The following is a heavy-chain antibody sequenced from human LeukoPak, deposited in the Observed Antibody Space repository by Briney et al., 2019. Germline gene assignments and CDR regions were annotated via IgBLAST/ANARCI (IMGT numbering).Heavy chain of an antibody. CDR3: ARHPSGVAPFDP. D-gene: IGHD3-3*01. Sequence: GGSLRLSCAASGFIFSNYGMSWVHQAPGKGLEWVSSISFSSTHIYYADSIQGRFTISRDNAENSLYLQMNSLRAEDTAVYYCARHPSGVAPFDPWGQGTLVTVSS. V-gene: IGHV3-21*06. CDR1: GFIFSNYG. J-gene: IGHJ5*02. CDR2: ISFSSTHI.